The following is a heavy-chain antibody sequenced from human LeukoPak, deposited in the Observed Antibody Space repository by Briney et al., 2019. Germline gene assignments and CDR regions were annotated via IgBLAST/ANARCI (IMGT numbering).Heavy chain of an antibody. CDR3: ARDGSYDFWSGYYDY. J-gene: IGHJ4*02. D-gene: IGHD3-3*01. CDR1: GFTFSSYS. CDR2: ISSSSSTI. V-gene: IGHV3-48*04. Sequence: PGGSLRLSCAASGFTFSSYSMNWVRQAPGKGLEWDSYISSSSSTIYYADSVKGRFTISRDNAKTSLYLQMNSLRAEDTAVYYCARDGSYDFWSGYYDYWGQGTLVTVSS.